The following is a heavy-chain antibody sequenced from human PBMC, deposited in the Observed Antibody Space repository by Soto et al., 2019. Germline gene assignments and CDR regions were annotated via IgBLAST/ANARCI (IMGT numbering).Heavy chain of an antibody. CDR3: AKVVVGATSHSDFDS. CDR1: GGSIANNNYF. D-gene: IGHD2-15*01. Sequence: SETLSLTCTVSGGSIANNNYFWGWVRQPPGKGLEWIGSAAYSGGTYKNPSLKSRVTVSVDTSKNQFSLKLTSVTAADTAVYYCAKVVVGATSHSDFDSWGQGTLVTVSS. CDR2: AAYSGGT. V-gene: IGHV4-39*01. J-gene: IGHJ4*02.